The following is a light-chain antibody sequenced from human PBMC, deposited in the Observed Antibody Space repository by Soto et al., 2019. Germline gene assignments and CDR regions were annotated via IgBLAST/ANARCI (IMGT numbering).Light chain of an antibody. J-gene: IGLJ2*01. CDR2: EDD. CDR1: SGSIGSNS. CDR3: QSYDTHTVV. V-gene: IGLV6-57*03. Sequence: QSVSESPGKTVTISCTRSSGSIGSNSVQWYQQRPGSAPTTVIYEDDQRPSGVPNRFAGSIDRSSNSASLTISGLQTEDEADYYCQSYDTHTVVFGGGTKLTVL.